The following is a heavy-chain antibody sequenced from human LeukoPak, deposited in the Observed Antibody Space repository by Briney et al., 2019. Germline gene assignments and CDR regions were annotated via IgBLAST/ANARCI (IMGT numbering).Heavy chain of an antibody. V-gene: IGHV3-23*01. CDR3: AKAAVGTTGRLPDY. CDR2: ISGSGDTT. D-gene: IGHD1-1*01. J-gene: IGHJ4*02. CDR1: GFTFSSYA. Sequence: GGSLRLSCAASGFTFSSYAMSWVRQAPGKRLEWVSVISGSGDTTYYADSMKDRFTISRDNSKNTLLLHMNSLRAEDTAVYYCAKAAVGTTGRLPDYWGQGTLVTVSS.